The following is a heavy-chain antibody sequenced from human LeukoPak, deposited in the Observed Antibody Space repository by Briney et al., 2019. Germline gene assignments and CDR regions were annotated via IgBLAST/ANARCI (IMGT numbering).Heavy chain of an antibody. D-gene: IGHD5-12*01. V-gene: IGHV3-23*01. CDR3: AKGAYDYIEIAYFDY. CDR2: IIGSSGTT. J-gene: IGHJ4*02. CDR1: GFSFNNYA. Sequence: GGSLRLSCVASGFSFNNYAMNWVRQAPGKGLEWVSLIIGSSGTTFFADSVKGRFTISRDKSKSTLYLQMNSLRAEDTAVYYCAKGAYDYIEIAYFDYWGQGSLVTVSS.